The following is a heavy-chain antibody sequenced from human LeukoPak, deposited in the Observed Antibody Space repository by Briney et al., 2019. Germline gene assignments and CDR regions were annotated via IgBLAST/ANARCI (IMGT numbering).Heavy chain of an antibody. V-gene: IGHV3-30*02. CDR3: AKFDRGYQLPVDY. CDR1: GFTFSSHG. CDR2: IRYDGSNK. Sequence: PGGSLRLSCAASGFTFSSHGMHWVRQAPGKGLEWVAFIRYDGSNKYYADSVKGRFTISRDNSKNTLYLQMNSLRAEDTAVYYCAKFDRGYQLPVDYWGQGTLVTVSS. J-gene: IGHJ4*02. D-gene: IGHD2-2*01.